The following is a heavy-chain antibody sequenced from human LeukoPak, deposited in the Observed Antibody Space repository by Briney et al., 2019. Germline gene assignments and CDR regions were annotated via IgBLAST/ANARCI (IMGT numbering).Heavy chain of an antibody. CDR1: GFTFSTYA. V-gene: IGHV3-23*01. Sequence: PGGSLRLSCAASGFTFSTYAMSWVRQAPGKGLEWVSVINGAGGATYYADSVKGRFAISRDNFKNTLYLQMNSLRAEDTAVYYCAKDGWNDIPDYWGQGTLVTVSS. J-gene: IGHJ4*02. CDR2: INGAGGAT. CDR3: AKDGWNDIPDY. D-gene: IGHD1-1*01.